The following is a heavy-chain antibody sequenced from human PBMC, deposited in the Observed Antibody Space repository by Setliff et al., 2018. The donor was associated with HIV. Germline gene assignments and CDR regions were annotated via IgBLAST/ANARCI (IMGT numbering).Heavy chain of an antibody. CDR1: GYTFTNYA. J-gene: IGHJ4*02. CDR3: ATAGRGWLFDF. D-gene: IGHD6-19*01. CDR2: INGGNGNT. V-gene: IGHV1-3*01. Sequence: ASVKVSCKTSGYTFTNYAMHWVRQAPGQSLEWMGWINGGNGNTKYSEKFKGRVTITRDIFASTASMELSSLRSEETAVYYCATAGRGWLFDFWGQGTLVTVSS.